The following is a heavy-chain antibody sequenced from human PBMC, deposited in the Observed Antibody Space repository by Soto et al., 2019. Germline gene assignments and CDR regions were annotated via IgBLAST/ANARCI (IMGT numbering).Heavy chain of an antibody. CDR1: GFTFSSYG. D-gene: IGHD2-8*02. J-gene: IGHJ3*01. CDR2: IWYDGSNK. Sequence: QVQLVESGGGVVQPGRSLRLSCAASGFTFSSYGMHWVRQAPGKGLEWVAVIWYDGSNKYYADSVKGRFTISRDNSKNALYLQRNSLRAKATAVYSCARAGGGPPGYAFDFWGRGTMVTVSS. V-gene: IGHV3-33*01. CDR3: ARAGGGPPGYAFDF.